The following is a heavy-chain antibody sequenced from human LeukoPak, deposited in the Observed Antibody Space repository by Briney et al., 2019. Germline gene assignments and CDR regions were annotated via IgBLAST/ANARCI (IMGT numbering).Heavy chain of an antibody. Sequence: WVRQPPGKGLEWIGSIFYSGITYYNPSLQSRVTISVDTSKSQFSLHLSSVTAADTALYYCARIIVVTSTDYFDSWGQGTLVTVSS. CDR2: IFYSGIT. CDR3: ARIIVVTSTDYFDS. D-gene: IGHD2/OR15-2a*01. V-gene: IGHV4-39*01. J-gene: IGHJ4*02.